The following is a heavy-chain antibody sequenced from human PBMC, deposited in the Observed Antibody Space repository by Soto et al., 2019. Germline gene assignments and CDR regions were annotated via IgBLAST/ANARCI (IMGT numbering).Heavy chain of an antibody. CDR1: GGSISNGGYY. Sequence: TLSLTCTVSGGSISNGGYYWSWIRQHPGKGLEWIGYIYYSGSTYYNPSLKSRVTISVDASNNQFSLQINSVTAADTAISYCARDGCTGGNCYVLNWGQGTLVTVSS. D-gene: IGHD2-15*01. CDR3: ARDGCTGGNCYVLN. J-gene: IGHJ4*02. CDR2: IYYSGST. V-gene: IGHV4-31*03.